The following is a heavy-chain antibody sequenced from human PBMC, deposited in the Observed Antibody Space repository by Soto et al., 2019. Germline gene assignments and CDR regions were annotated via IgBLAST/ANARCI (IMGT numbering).Heavy chain of an antibody. CDR1: GGSISSSSYY. J-gene: IGHJ4*02. CDR3: ARQAGVYSGYDLHDY. CDR2: IYYSGST. Sequence: SETLSLTCTVSGGSISSSSYYWGWIRQPPGKGLEWIGSIYYSGSTYYNPSLKSRVTISVDTSKNQFSLKLSSVTAADTAVYYCARQAGVYSGYDLHDYWGQGTLVTVSS. D-gene: IGHD5-12*01. V-gene: IGHV4-39*01.